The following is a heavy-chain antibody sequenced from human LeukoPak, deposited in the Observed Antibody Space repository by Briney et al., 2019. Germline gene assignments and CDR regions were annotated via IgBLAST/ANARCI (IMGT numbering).Heavy chain of an antibody. Sequence: ASVKVSCKASGYTFTTYDINWVRQATGQGLEWMGWMNPNSGNTGYAQDFQGRVTMTRDTSIGTAYMELSSLRSDDTAVYYCARRADSYDSSAYYYWGQGTLVTVSS. V-gene: IGHV1-8*01. CDR2: MNPNSGNT. CDR1: GYTFTTYD. D-gene: IGHD3-22*01. J-gene: IGHJ4*02. CDR3: ARRADSYDSSAYYY.